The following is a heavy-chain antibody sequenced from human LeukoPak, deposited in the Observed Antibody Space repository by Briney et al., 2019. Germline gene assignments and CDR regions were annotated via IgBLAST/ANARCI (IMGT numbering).Heavy chain of an antibody. CDR1: AFTFSTFA. CDR2: ITGSGPYM. D-gene: IGHD3-10*01. Sequence: GGSLRLSCAAPAFTFSTFAMHWVRLSPGKGLEWVSSITGSGPYMLYADSVKHRFTISRDNTKNLLYLEMNSLRAEDTAMYFCVRDVGAVRGEVYFDYWGQGTLVTVSS. V-gene: IGHV3-21*06. CDR3: VRDVGAVRGEVYFDY. J-gene: IGHJ4*02.